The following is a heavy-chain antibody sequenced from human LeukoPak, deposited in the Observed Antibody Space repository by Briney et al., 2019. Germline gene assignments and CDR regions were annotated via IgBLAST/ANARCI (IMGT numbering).Heavy chain of an antibody. CDR3: ASTLATRSDAFDF. V-gene: IGHV4-39*07. CDR1: GGSISSSSSY. D-gene: IGHD6-6*01. Sequence: SGPLSLTCTVSGGSISSSSSYWGWIRQPPGKGLEGIGNIYYMGSTYYNPSLKSRLTISVNASKTQFSLRLTSVTAADTAVYYCASTLATRSDAFDFWSQGTMVTVSS. CDR2: IYYMGST. J-gene: IGHJ3*01.